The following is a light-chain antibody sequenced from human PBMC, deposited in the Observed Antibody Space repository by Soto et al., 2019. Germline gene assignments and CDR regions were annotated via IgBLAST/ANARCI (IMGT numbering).Light chain of an antibody. CDR3: QSYDSSLSASYV. Sequence: QTVRTQPPSVSGAPGQRVTISCTGCSSNIGAGCEVHWYQHLPGKAPKLLIYGNTNRPSGVPDRFSGSKSGTSASLAITGLQAEDEADYYCQSYDSSLSASYVFGGGTRSPS. J-gene: IGLJ1*01. CDR2: GNT. V-gene: IGLV1-40*01. CDR1: SSNIGAGCE.